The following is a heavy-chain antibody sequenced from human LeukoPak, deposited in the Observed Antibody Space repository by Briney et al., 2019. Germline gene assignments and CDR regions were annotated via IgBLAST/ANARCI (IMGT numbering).Heavy chain of an antibody. J-gene: IGHJ4*02. CDR1: GGSFSGYY. CDR2: INHSGST. Sequence: PSETLSLTCAVYGGSFSGYYWSWIRQPPGKGLEWIGEINHSGSTNYNPSLKSRVTMSVDTSKNQFSLKLSSVTAADTAVHYCARGAAAGTVDYWGQGTLVTVSS. D-gene: IGHD6-13*01. CDR3: ARGAAAGTVDY. V-gene: IGHV4-34*01.